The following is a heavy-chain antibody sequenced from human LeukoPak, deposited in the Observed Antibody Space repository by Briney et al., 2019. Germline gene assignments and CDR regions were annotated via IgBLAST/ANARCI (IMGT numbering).Heavy chain of an antibody. CDR3: ATGGGGYSYGYSIN. V-gene: IGHV3-48*03. J-gene: IGHJ4*02. Sequence: GGSLRLSXAASGFTFSTYEMNWVRQAPGKGLEWLSYISASGSPIYYADSVKGRFTISRDNAKNSLSLQMNSLRAEDTAVYYCATGGGGYSYGYSINWGQGTLVTVSS. CDR2: ISASGSPI. D-gene: IGHD5-18*01. CDR1: GFTFSTYE.